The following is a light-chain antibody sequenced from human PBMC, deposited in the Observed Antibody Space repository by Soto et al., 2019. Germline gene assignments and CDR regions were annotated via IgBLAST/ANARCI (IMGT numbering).Light chain of an antibody. Sequence: ALTQPASVSGSPGQSITISCTGTSSDVGGYNYVSWYQQHPGKAPKLMIYEVSNRPSGVSNRFSGSKSGNTASLTISGLQAEDEADYYCSSYTSSSTGVFGTGTKVTVL. V-gene: IGLV2-14*01. CDR1: SSDVGGYNY. J-gene: IGLJ1*01. CDR3: SSYTSSSTGV. CDR2: EVS.